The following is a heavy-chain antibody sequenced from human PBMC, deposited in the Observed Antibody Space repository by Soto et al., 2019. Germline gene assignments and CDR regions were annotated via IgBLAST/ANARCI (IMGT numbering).Heavy chain of an antibody. CDR1: GGSFRTYA. J-gene: IGHJ6*02. Sequence: GASVKVSCKASGGSFRTYAISWVRQAPGQGLEWMGGIIPISGAANYAQNFQGRLTISADESMTTGYTALSSLRSDDTAIYYCARTGPYYDSSGPLGYGMDVWGQGTPVTVSS. CDR3: ARTGPYYDSSGPLGYGMDV. V-gene: IGHV1-69*13. CDR2: IIPISGAA. D-gene: IGHD3-22*01.